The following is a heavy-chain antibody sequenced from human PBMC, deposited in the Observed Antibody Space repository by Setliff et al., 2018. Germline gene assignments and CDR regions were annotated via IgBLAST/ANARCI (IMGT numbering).Heavy chain of an antibody. D-gene: IGHD2-2*01. CDR2: ISA. V-gene: IGHV1-18*01. CDR1: GYTFTNYG. J-gene: IGHJ4*02. Sequence: ASVKVSCKASGYTFTNYGINWVRQAPGQGLEWMGWISAYAQKFKGGVTMTADTPTSTAYMELRSLTSDDTVVYYCARGPREFVVVQGAAKFDCWGQGTLVTVSS. CDR3: ARGPREFVVVQGAAKFDC.